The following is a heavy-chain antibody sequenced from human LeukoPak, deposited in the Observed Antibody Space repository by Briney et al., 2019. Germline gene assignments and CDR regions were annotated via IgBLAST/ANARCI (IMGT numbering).Heavy chain of an antibody. CDR2: IYYSGNT. D-gene: IGHD5-12*01. V-gene: IGHV4-39*01. CDR3: ASSNSGEDAFDI. CDR1: GVSISSSNSY. Sequence: SETLSLTCTVSGVSISSSNSYWGWIRQPPGKGLEWIGSIYYSGNTYYNASLKSQVSISIDTSKNQFSLRLTSVTAADTAVYYCASSNSGEDAFDIWGQGTMVTVSS. J-gene: IGHJ3*02.